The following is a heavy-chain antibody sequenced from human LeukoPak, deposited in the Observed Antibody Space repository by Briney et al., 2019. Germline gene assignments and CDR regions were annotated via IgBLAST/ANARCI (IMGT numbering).Heavy chain of an antibody. CDR1: GFTFTSSA. Sequence: SVKVSCKASGFTFTSSAVQWVRQARGQRLEWIGWIVAGSGDTNSAQKFQERVTITRGMSTRTAYMELSSLRSEDTAVYYCGADSMPRGVFSYAFDIWGQGTMVTVSS. CDR3: GADSMPRGVFSYAFDI. CDR2: IVAGSGDT. J-gene: IGHJ3*02. V-gene: IGHV1-58*01. D-gene: IGHD3-10*01.